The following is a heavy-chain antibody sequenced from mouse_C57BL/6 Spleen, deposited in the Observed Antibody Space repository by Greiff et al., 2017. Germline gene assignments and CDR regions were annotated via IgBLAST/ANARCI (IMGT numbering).Heavy chain of an antibody. CDR1: GYTFTDYN. Sequence: EVQLQQSGPELVKPGASVKIPCKASGYTFTDYNMDWVKQSHGKSLESIGDINPNNGGTIYNQKFKGKATLTVDKSSSTAYMELRSLTSEDTAVYYCARYDYDGAWFAYWGQGTLVTVSA. V-gene: IGHV1-18*01. D-gene: IGHD2-4*01. J-gene: IGHJ3*01. CDR2: INPNNGGT. CDR3: ARYDYDGAWFAY.